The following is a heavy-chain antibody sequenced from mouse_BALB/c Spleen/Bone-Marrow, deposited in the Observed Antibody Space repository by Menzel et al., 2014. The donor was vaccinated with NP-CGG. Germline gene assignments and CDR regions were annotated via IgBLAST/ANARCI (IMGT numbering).Heavy chain of an antibody. CDR3: ARYDGYFDY. CDR1: GYAFTDYL. D-gene: IGHD2-3*01. V-gene: IGHV1-54*01. J-gene: IGHJ2*01. Sequence: QVQLQQSGAELVRPGTSVKVPCKASGYAFTDYLMEWLKQRPGQGLEWIGVINPGSGSTNYNEKFKDKATLTADKSSSTAYMQLSSLTSDDSAVYFCARYDGYFDYWGQGTILTVSS. CDR2: INPGSGST.